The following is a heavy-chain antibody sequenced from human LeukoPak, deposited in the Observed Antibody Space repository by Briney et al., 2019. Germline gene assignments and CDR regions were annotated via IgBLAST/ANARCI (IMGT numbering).Heavy chain of an antibody. D-gene: IGHD2-15*01. J-gene: IGHJ4*02. CDR3: AKDDSLLYYYFDY. CDR1: GXTFSSYG. Sequence: PGGSLRLSCAASGXTFSSYGMHWVRQAPGKGLEWVAAISYDGSNKYYADSVKGRFTISRDNSKNTLYLQMNSLRAEDTAVYYCAKDDSLLYYYFDYWGQGTLVTVSS. V-gene: IGHV3-30*18. CDR2: ISYDGSNK.